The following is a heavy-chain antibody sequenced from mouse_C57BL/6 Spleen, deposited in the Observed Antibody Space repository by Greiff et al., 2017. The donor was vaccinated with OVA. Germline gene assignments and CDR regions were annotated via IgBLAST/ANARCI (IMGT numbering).Heavy chain of an antibody. CDR2: INYDGSST. J-gene: IGHJ1*03. CDR1: GFTFSDYY. V-gene: IGHV5-16*01. Sequence: EVKLMESEGGLVQPGSSMKLSCTASGFTFSDYYMAWVRQVPEKGLEWVANINYDGSSTYYLDSLKSRFIISRDNAKNILYLQMSSLKSEDTATYYCARDGGYSNYPGYFDVWGTGTTVTVSS. D-gene: IGHD2-5*01. CDR3: ARDGGYSNYPGYFDV.